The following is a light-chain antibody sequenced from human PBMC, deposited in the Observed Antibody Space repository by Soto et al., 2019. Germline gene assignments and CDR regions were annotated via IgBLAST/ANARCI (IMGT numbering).Light chain of an antibody. J-gene: IGKJ2*01. CDR2: GAS. CDR3: QQYGSSPPRT. Sequence: EIVLTQSPGTLSLSPGERATLSCRARQRVSSSYLAWYQQKPGQAPRLLIYGASSRATGIPDRFSGNVSGTDFTLTISRLEPEDVAVYYCQQYGSSPPRTFGQGTKLEIK. V-gene: IGKV3-20*01. CDR1: QRVSSSY.